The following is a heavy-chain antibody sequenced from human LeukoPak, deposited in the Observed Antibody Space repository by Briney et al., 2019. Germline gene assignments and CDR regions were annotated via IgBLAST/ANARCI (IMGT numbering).Heavy chain of an antibody. V-gene: IGHV5-51*01. Sequence: GESLKISCQSSGYTFTSYCIGWVRQMPGKGLQWRGIIYTCDSDTTYSPSFQGQVTISADKSIRPANLQWSSMKAPDTAIYYCARLMVGSSSTGWFDPWGQGTLVTVSS. D-gene: IGHD6-6*01. J-gene: IGHJ5*02. CDR2: IYTCDSDT. CDR3: ARLMVGSSSTGWFDP. CDR1: GYTFTSYC.